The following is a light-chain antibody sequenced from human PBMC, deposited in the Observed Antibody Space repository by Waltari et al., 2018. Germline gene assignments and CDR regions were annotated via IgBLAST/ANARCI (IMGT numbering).Light chain of an antibody. V-gene: IGLV3-1*01. CDR3: QAWDSGTGV. CDR1: KLGDKY. CDR2: PDD. J-gene: IGLJ2*01. Sequence: SYELTQPPSVSVSPGQTASITCSGDKLGDKYAFWYQQKPGQSPVLVIYPDDKRPSGIPERFSGSNSGNTATLTISGTQAMDEAAYYCQAWDSGTGVFGGGTKLTVL.